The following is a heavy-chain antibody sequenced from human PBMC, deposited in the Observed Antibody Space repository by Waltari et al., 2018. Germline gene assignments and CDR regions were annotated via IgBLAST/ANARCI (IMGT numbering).Heavy chain of an antibody. D-gene: IGHD6-13*01. V-gene: IGHV4-39*01. CDR2: IYYSGST. CDR3: ASRKEPLRSAAGLY. Sequence: QLQLQESGPGLVKPSETLSLTCTVSGGSISSSSYYWGWIRQPPGKGLEWIGSIYYSGSTYYNPSLKSRVTISVDTSKNQFSLKLSSVTAADTAVYYCASRKEPLRSAAGLYWGQGTLVTVSS. J-gene: IGHJ4*02. CDR1: GGSISSSSYY.